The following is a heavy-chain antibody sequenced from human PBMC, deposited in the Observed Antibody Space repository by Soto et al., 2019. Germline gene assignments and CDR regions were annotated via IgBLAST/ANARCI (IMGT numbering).Heavy chain of an antibody. CDR1: GFTVSSNY. CDR2: IYSGGST. J-gene: IGHJ4*02. V-gene: IGHV3-66*01. D-gene: IGHD6-13*01. CDR3: ARMGSSWYIDY. Sequence: EVQQVESGGGLVQPGGSLRLSCAASGFTVSSNYMSWVRQAPGKGLEWVSVIYSGGSTYYADSVKGRFTISRDNSKNTLYLQMNSLRAEDTAVYYCARMGSSWYIDYWGQGTLVTVSS.